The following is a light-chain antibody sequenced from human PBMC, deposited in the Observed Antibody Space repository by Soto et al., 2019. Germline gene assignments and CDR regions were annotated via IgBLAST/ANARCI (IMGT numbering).Light chain of an antibody. J-gene: IGKJ5*01. CDR1: QSVSSSS. CDR3: QRYGSSPLIT. Sequence: ETVLTQSPVTLSLSPGEIATLSCSSIQSVSSSSLAWYQQRPGQAPRLLIYGTSSRATGIPDRFSGSGSGTDFTLTISRLEPEDFAVYFCQRYGSSPLITFGQGTRLEIK. CDR2: GTS. V-gene: IGKV3-20*01.